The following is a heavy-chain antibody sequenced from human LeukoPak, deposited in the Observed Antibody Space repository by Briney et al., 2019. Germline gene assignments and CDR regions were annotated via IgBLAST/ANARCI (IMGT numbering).Heavy chain of an antibody. CDR2: IYSGSST. V-gene: IGHV3-53*01. Sequence: GGSLRLSCAASGFIDSSYYMSWVRQAPAKGLEGVSVIYSGSSTYYADSVEGRFTISRDNSNNTLYLQMNSLRDEDTAVYYCARDSTCEYYDSSGGDAFDIWGQGTMVTVSS. D-gene: IGHD3-22*01. CDR1: GFIDSSYY. CDR3: ARDSTCEYYDSSGGDAFDI. J-gene: IGHJ3*02.